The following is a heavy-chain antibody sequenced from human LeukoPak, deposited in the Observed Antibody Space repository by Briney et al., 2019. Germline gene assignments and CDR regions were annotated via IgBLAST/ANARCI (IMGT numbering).Heavy chain of an antibody. V-gene: IGHV1-18*01. Sequence: GASVKVSCKASGYIFNKYGVSWVRQAPGQGLEWLAWISCYNGDTNYAQKFQGRVTVTTDTSTSTVFMELSRLRSDDTAVYYCARVRRFGELLTPFDYWGQGTLVTVSS. J-gene: IGHJ4*02. CDR2: ISCYNGDT. CDR1: GYIFNKYG. D-gene: IGHD3-10*01. CDR3: ARVRRFGELLTPFDY.